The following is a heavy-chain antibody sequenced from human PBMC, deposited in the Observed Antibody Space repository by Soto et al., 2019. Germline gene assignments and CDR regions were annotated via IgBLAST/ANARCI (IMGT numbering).Heavy chain of an antibody. D-gene: IGHD4-17*01. Sequence: QVQLQQWGAGLLKPSETLSLTCAVYGGSFSGYYWSWIRQPPGKGLEWIGEINHSGSTNYNPSLKSRVTISVDTPKTQFALKLSSVTAAETAVYYCATHAEMTTVTTGNPKLYCFDYWGQGTLVTVSS. V-gene: IGHV4-34*01. CDR1: GGSFSGYY. J-gene: IGHJ4*02. CDR2: INHSGST. CDR3: ATHAEMTTVTTGNPKLYCFDY.